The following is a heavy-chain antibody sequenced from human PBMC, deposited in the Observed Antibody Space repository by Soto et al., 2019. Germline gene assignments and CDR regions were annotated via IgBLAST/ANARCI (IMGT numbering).Heavy chain of an antibody. V-gene: IGHV3-30*03. D-gene: IGHD3-16*01. CDR2: ISYDGKQT. CDR1: GVTFKGYG. J-gene: IGHJ2*01. CDR3: ARDGWGSNWYFDL. Sequence: GGTLRLSCGAPGVTFKGYGRHWVRQAPGKGLEWVAVISYDGKQTYYADSVKGRFTISKDKSKRTLFLQMNSLRVDDTAVYYCARDGWGSNWYFDLWGRGTLVTVSS.